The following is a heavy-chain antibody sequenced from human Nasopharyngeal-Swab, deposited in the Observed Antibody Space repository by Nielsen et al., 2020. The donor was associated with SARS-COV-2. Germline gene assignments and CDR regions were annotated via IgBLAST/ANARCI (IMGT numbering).Heavy chain of an antibody. CDR3: AREIGDTVTIDY. D-gene: IGHD4-17*01. V-gene: IGHV3-21*01. CDR2: ISSSSSYI. J-gene: IGHJ4*02. Sequence: WIRKPPGKGLEWGSSISSSSSYIYYADSVKGRFTISRDNAKNSLYLQMNSLRAEDTAVYYCAREIGDTVTIDYWGQGTLVTVSS.